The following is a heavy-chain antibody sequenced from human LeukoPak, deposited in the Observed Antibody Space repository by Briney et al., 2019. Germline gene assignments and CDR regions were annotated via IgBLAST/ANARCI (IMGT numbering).Heavy chain of an antibody. D-gene: IGHD6-13*01. V-gene: IGHV1-46*01. J-gene: IGHJ4*02. CDR2: INPSGGST. CDR3: ARDPTGYGSSWYNDYFDY. CDR1: GYTFTSYY. Sequence: RASVKVSCKASGYTFTSYYMHWVRQAPGQGLEWMGIINPSGGSTSYAQKFQGRVTMTRDTSTSTVYMELSSLRAEDTAVYYCARDPTGYGSSWYNDYFDYWGQGTLVTVSS.